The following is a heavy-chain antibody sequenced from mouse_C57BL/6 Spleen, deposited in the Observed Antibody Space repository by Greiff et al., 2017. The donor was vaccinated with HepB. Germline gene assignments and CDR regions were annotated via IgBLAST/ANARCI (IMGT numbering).Heavy chain of an antibody. V-gene: IGHV1-82*01. CDR1: GYAFSSSW. CDR3: ATNYYGSGFAY. CDR2: IYPGDGDT. D-gene: IGHD1-1*01. J-gene: IGHJ3*01. Sequence: QVHVKQSGPELVKPGASVKISCKASGYAFSSSWMNWVKQRPGKGLEWIGRIYPGDGDTNYNGKFKGKATLTADKSSSTAYMQLSSLTSEGSAVYCCATNYYGSGFAYWGQGTLVTVSA.